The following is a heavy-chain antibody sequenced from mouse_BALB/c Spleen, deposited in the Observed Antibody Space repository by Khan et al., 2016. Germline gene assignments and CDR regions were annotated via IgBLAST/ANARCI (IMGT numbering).Heavy chain of an antibody. V-gene: IGHV1-9*01. J-gene: IGHJ4*01. CDR1: GYTFSNYW. CDR3: ARAWYSMDY. CDR2: ILPGSGKS. Sequence: QVQLQQSGAELMKPGASVKISCKSTGYTFSNYWIEWVKQRPGHGLEWIGDILPGSGKSNYNENLKGKATFTADTSPNTAYMQLSSLTSEDSAVYYCARAWYSMDYWGQGTSVTVSS.